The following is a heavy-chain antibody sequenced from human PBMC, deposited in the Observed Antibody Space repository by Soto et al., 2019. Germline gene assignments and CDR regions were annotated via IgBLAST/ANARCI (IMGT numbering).Heavy chain of an antibody. D-gene: IGHD3-22*01. CDR3: ARLDYYDSSGNQVGGMDV. V-gene: IGHV3-53*01. CDR2: IYAGGTT. CDR1: GFIVSNDY. Sequence: PGGSLRLSCAASGFIVSNDYMTWVRQAPGKGLEWVSVIYAGGTTYYAESVKGRFTISRDNSKNTIYLQMNSLRAEDTAVYYCARLDYYDSSGNQVGGMDVWGQGTTVTVSS. J-gene: IGHJ6*02.